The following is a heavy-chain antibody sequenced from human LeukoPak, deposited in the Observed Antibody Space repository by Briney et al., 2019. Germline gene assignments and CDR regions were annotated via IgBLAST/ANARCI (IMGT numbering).Heavy chain of an antibody. J-gene: IGHJ3*02. D-gene: IGHD6-13*01. CDR3: ARGTAAVDAFDI. V-gene: IGHV4-34*01. CDR2: INHSGST. CDR1: RGSFSGYY. Sequence: SETLSLTCAVYRGSFSGYYWSWIRQPPGKGLQWIGEINHSGSTNYNPSLKSRVTISVDTSKNQFSLRLSSVTAADTALYYCARGTAAVDAFDIWGQGTMVTVSS.